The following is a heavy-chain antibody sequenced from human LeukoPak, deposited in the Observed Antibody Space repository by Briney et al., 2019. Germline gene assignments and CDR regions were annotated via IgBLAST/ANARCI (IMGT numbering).Heavy chain of an antibody. CDR3: ARGPYTSGVYRLDY. CDR2: IKTDGTTT. J-gene: IGHJ4*02. CDR1: GFTFSSYW. Sequence: PGGSLRLSCSASGFTFSSYWMHWVRQARGEGLVWASRIKTDGTTTNYADSVKGRFTVSRDNAKNTLYLQMNSLRAEDTAVYYCARGPYTSGVYRLDYWGQGTLVTVSS. V-gene: IGHV3-74*01. D-gene: IGHD6-19*01.